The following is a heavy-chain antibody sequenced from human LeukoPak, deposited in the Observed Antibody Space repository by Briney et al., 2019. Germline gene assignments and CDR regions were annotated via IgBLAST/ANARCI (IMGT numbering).Heavy chain of an antibody. CDR3: ARGRYCSADICSGGDAFDI. J-gene: IGHJ3*02. Sequence: SETLSLTCTVSGGSINNYYWGWIRQPAGRGLEWIGRIYTRGSTNYNPSLKSRVTMSVDTSKNQFSLKLSSVTAADTAVYYCARGRYCSADICSGGDAFDIWGQGTMVSVSS. D-gene: IGHD2-15*01. CDR2: IYTRGST. V-gene: IGHV4-4*07. CDR1: GGSINNYY.